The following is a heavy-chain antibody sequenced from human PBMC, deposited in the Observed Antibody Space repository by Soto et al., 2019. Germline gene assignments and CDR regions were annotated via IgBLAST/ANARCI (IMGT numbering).Heavy chain of an antibody. CDR2: IYPGDSDT. CDR3: ARIPSTGPYYFDY. V-gene: IGHV5-51*01. Sequence: PGESLKISYKASGYSFTTYWIGWVRQMPGKGLEWMGIIYPGDSDTRYSPSFQGQVTISADKSISTASLQWSSLKASDTAMYYCARIPSTGPYYFDYWGQGTLVTVSS. D-gene: IGHD1-1*01. J-gene: IGHJ4*02. CDR1: GYSFTTYW.